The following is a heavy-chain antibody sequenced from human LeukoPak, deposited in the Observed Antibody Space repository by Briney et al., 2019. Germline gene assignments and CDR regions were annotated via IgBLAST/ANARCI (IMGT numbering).Heavy chain of an antibody. Sequence: GGSLRLSCVASGLTFHDYAMHWVRQAPGKGLEWVSLISADGGSTFYADSVRGRFTISRDNAKNSLYLQMNSLRAEDTAVYYCARGPDMVRGPKTFWFDPWGQGTLVTVSS. D-gene: IGHD3-10*01. CDR3: ARGPDMVRGPKTFWFDP. J-gene: IGHJ5*02. CDR1: GLTFHDYA. CDR2: ISADGGST. V-gene: IGHV3-43*02.